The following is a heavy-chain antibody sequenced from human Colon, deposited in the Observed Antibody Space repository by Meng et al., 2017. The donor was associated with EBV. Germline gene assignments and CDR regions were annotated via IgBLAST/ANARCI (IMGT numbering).Heavy chain of an antibody. CDR1: GGALSGAY. J-gene: IGHJ4*02. D-gene: IGHD2-8*02. CDR3: ARRPTGIDY. CDR2: IIHGGSP. V-gene: IGHV4-34*12. Sequence: QGQAQQGGAGLLKPSETLSLTGAGNGGALSGAYWNWIRQPPGKGLEWIGEIIHGGSPSYNPSLKSRVTISIDTSKNQLSLMLSSVTAADTAVYYCARRPTGIDYWGQGTLVTVSS.